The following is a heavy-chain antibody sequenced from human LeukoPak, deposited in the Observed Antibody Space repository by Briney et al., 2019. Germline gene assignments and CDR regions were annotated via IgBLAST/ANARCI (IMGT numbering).Heavy chain of an antibody. CDR1: GFTFSDYY. J-gene: IGHJ4*02. D-gene: IGHD2-21*01. CDR3: ARGRAYCGGDCYLGYFDY. V-gene: IGHV3-11*01. Sequence: GGSLRLSCAASGFTFSDYYMSWIRQAPGKGLEWVSYISSSGSTIYYADSVKGRFTISRDNSKNTLYLQMNSLRAEDTAVYYCARGRAYCGGDCYLGYFDYWGQGTLVTVSS. CDR2: ISSSGSTI.